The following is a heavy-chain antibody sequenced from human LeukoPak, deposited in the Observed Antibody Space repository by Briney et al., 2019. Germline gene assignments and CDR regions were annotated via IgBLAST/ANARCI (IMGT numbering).Heavy chain of an antibody. Sequence: VASVKVSCKASGYTFTSYDINWVRQATGQGLEWMGWMNPNSGNTGYAQKFQGRVTMTRNTSINTAYMELSGLISEDTAVYFCTRAGERPIRYFDYWGQGTLVTVSS. V-gene: IGHV1-8*01. D-gene: IGHD3-9*01. J-gene: IGHJ4*02. CDR2: MNPNSGNT. CDR1: GYTFTSYD. CDR3: TRAGERPIRYFDY.